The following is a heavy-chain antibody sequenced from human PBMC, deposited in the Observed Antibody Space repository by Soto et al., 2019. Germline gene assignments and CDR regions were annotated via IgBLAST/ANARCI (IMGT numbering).Heavy chain of an antibody. CDR2: INPNSGGT. V-gene: IGHV1-2*02. CDR1: GYTFTVYY. CDR3: ARWSIAADLEWFGP. J-gene: IGHJ5*02. Sequence: ASVKVSCKASGYTFTVYYMHWVRQDPGQGLEWMGWINPNSGGTNYAQKFQGRVTMTRDTSISTAYMELSRLRSDDTAVYYCARWSIAADLEWFGPWGQGTLVTVSS. D-gene: IGHD6-6*01.